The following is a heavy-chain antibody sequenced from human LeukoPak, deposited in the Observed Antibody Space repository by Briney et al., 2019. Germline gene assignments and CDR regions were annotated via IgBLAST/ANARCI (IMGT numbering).Heavy chain of an antibody. CDR1: GGSFSNHY. CDR2: IYHTGST. V-gene: IGHV4-59*11. J-gene: IGHJ5*02. D-gene: IGHD1-7*01. CDR3: ARGNYVDWFDP. Sequence: PSETLSLTCTVSGGSFSNHYWSRIRQPPGKGLEWIGYIYHTGSTNYNPSLKSRVTISVDMSKNQFSLKLSSVTAADTAVYYCARGNYVDWFDPWGQGTQVTVSS.